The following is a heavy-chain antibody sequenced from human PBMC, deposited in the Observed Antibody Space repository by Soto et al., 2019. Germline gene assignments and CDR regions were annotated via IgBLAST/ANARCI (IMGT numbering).Heavy chain of an antibody. CDR2: TNPKTGNT. V-gene: IGHV1-8*01. CDR1: GYSFTNYD. Sequence: QVQLVQSGAEVKKPGASVKVSCKTSGYSFTNYDINWVRQAAGQGLEWMGWTNPKTGNTGYAQQFQGRVTMTRTTSRSTVYMELSSLRSEDTAVYYCAKVGSRGDYQFDLWGQGTLVTVSS. D-gene: IGHD4-17*01. CDR3: AKVGSRGDYQFDL. J-gene: IGHJ5*02.